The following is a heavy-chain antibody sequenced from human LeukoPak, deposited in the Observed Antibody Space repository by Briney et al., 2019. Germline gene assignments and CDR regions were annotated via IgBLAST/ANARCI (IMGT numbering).Heavy chain of an antibody. CDR3: ARGKLLWFGELSPYYFDY. Sequence: SETLSLTCTVSGGSISSYYWSWIRQPPGKGLEWIGYIYYSGSTNYNPSLKSRVTISVDTSKNQFSLKLSSVTAADTAVYYCARGKLLWFGELSPYYFDYWGQGTPVTVSS. J-gene: IGHJ4*02. CDR2: IYYSGST. D-gene: IGHD3-10*01. CDR1: GGSISSYY. V-gene: IGHV4-59*08.